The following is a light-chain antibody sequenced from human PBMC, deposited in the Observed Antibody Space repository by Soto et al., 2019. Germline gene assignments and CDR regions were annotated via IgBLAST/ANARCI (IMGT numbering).Light chain of an antibody. J-gene: IGKJ5*01. Sequence: EIVLTQSPATLSLSPGERATLSCRASQSVSSSLAWYQQKPGQAPRLLIYDASSRATGIPARFSGSGSGTDFTLTSSSLEPEDCAVYSCQQRSNWPPVTFGQGTRLEIK. CDR3: QQRSNWPPVT. CDR2: DAS. V-gene: IGKV3-11*01. CDR1: QSVSSS.